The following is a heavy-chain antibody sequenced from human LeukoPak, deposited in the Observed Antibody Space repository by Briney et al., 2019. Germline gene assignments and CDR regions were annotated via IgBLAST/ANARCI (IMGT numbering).Heavy chain of an antibody. D-gene: IGHD4-23*01. Sequence: GGSLRLSCAASGFTFNNYAVSWVRQAPGKGLEWLSVISGSGAATYYADSVKGRFTISRDNSKRTLYLQMNSLRAEDTAVYYCAKVVVSYDYGGRGCFDYWGQGTLVTVSS. CDR1: GFTFNNYA. CDR2: ISGSGAAT. J-gene: IGHJ4*02. CDR3: AKVVVSYDYGGRGCFDY. V-gene: IGHV3-23*01.